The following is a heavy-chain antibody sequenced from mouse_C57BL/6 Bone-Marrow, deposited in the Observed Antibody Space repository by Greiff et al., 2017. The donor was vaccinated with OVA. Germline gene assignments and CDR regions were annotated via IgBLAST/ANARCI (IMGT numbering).Heavy chain of an antibody. CDR3: TKNGAPDY. V-gene: IGHV14-4*01. CDR2: IDPENGDT. CDR1: GFNIKDDY. J-gene: IGHJ2*01. Sequence: VQLQQSGAELVRPGASVKLSCTASGFNIKDDYMHWVKQRPEQGLEWIGWIDPENGDTEYASKFQGKATITADTSSNTAYLQLSSLTSEDSAVYYSTKNGAPDYWGQGTTLTVSS.